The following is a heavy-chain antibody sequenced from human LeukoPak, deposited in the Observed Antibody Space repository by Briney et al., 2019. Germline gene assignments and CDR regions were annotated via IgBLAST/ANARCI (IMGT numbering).Heavy chain of an antibody. CDR2: MKQDGSET. Sequence: GGSLRLSCAASGFTFSNYWMSWVRQAPGKGLEWVANMKQDGSETYYVDSVKGRFTISRDNAKNSLYLQMNSLRAEDTAVYYCARRREGLGTTGTTEGIWFDPWGQGTLVTVSS. J-gene: IGHJ5*02. CDR1: GFTFSNYW. V-gene: IGHV3-7*01. CDR3: ARRREGLGTTGTTEGIWFDP. D-gene: IGHD1-1*01.